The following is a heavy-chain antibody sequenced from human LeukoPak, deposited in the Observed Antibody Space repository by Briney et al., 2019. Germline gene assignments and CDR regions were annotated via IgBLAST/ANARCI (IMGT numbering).Heavy chain of an antibody. CDR1: GYTFTNYG. CDR3: ARVPTNRVYVIKDYFDY. V-gene: IGHV1-18*01. J-gene: IGHJ4*02. Sequence: AASVKVSCKASGYTFTNYGISWVRQAPGQGLEWMGWISAYNGNTNYAKKLQGRVTMTTDTSTSTAYMELRSLRSDDTAVYYCARVPTNRVYVIKDYFDYWGQGTLVTVSS. CDR2: ISAYNGNT. D-gene: IGHD2-8*01.